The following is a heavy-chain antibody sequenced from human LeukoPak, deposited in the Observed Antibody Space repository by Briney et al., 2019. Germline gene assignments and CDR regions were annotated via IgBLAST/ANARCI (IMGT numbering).Heavy chain of an antibody. CDR3: AAAPAMVRGVRLYNWFDP. J-gene: IGHJ5*02. D-gene: IGHD3-10*01. CDR2: INPNSGGT. V-gene: IGHV1-2*02. CDR1: GYTFTGYY. Sequence: ASVKVSCKASGYTFTGYYMHWVRQAPGQGLEWMGWINPNSGGTNYAQKFQGRVTMTRDTSISTAYMELSRLRSDDTAVYYCAAAPAMVRGVRLYNWFDPWGQGTLVTVSS.